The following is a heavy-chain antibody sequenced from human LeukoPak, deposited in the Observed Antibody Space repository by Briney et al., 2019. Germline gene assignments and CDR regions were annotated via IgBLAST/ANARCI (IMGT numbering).Heavy chain of an antibody. Sequence: SETLSLTCAVYAGSFSGYYWSWIRQPPGKGLEWIGEINHSGSTNYNPSLKSRVTISVDTSKNRFSLKLSSVTAADTAVYYCARGYYDILTGYYSPFFDYWGQGTLVTVSS. D-gene: IGHD3-9*01. V-gene: IGHV4-34*01. CDR3: ARGYYDILTGYYSPFFDY. J-gene: IGHJ4*02. CDR1: AGSFSGYY. CDR2: INHSGST.